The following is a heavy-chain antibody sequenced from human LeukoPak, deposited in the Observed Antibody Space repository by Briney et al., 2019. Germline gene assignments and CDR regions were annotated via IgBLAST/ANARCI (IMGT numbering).Heavy chain of an antibody. J-gene: IGHJ4*02. V-gene: IGHV1-18*01. CDR3: ARAPSGSRLYYFDY. CDR1: GYTFTSYG. Sequence: GASVKVSCKASGYTFTSYGIIWVRQAPGQGLEWMGWISAYNGNTNYAQKLQGRVTMTTDTSTSTAYMELRSLRSDDTAVYYCARAPSGSRLYYFDYWGQGTLVTVSS. CDR2: ISAYNGNT. D-gene: IGHD3-10*01.